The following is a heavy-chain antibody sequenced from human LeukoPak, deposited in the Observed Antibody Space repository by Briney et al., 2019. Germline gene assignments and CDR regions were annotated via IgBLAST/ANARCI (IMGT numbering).Heavy chain of an antibody. CDR2: IIPIFGTA. J-gene: IGHJ4*02. V-gene: IGHV1-69*05. Sequence: ASVKVSCKASGGTFSSYAISWVRQAPGQGLEWMGRIIPIFGTANYAQKFQGRVTITTDESTSTAYMELSSLRSEDTAVYYCARNEPQSPSSPHSSSWGGCLVYWGQGTLVTVSS. CDR3: ARNEPQSPSSPHSSSWGGCLVY. CDR1: GGTFSSYA. D-gene: IGHD6-13*01.